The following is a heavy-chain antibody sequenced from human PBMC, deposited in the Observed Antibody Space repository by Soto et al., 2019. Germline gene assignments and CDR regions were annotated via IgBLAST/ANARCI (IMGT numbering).Heavy chain of an antibody. CDR2: IYTRGST. V-gene: IGHV4-4*07. Sequence: PETRRLTWRVSAGFPSRYNYRWSRLPPGKGQGWVALIYTRGSTNYTPSLKSRVTMAVDTAKNQFSLKLSSVTAADTAVYCGARVYGNCRGRSCYQHFDYWGQGAPVTVS. CDR3: ARVYGNCRGRSCYQHFDY. D-gene: IGHD2-15*01. CDR1: AGFPSRYN. J-gene: IGHJ4*02.